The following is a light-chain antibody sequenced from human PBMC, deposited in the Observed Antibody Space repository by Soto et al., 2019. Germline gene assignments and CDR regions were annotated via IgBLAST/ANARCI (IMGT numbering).Light chain of an antibody. CDR2: EVT. CDR3: SSLTSGSTRV. V-gene: IGLV2-14*01. Sequence: QSALTQPASVSGSPGQSITISCTGTSCDVGGYDYVSWYQQHPDKAPKLIIYEVTDRPSGVSSRFSGSKSGNTASLTISGLQAEDEADYYCSSLTSGSTRVFGTGTKVTVL. J-gene: IGLJ1*01. CDR1: SCDVGGYDY.